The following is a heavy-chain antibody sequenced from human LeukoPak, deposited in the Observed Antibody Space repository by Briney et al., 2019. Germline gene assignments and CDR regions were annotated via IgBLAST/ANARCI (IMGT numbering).Heavy chain of an antibody. CDR1: GYTFTGYY. V-gene: IGHV1-2*02. CDR3: ASGLGSGSYYGGRY. CDR2: INPNSGGT. J-gene: IGHJ4*02. D-gene: IGHD3-10*01. Sequence: ASVKVSCKASGYTFTGYYMHLVRQAPGQGLEWMGWINPNSGGTNYAQKFQGRVTMTRDTSISTAYMELSRLRSDDTAVYYCASGLGSGSYYGGRYWGQGTLVTVSS.